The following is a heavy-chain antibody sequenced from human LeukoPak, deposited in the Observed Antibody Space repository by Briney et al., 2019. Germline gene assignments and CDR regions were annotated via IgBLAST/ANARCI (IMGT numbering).Heavy chain of an antibody. V-gene: IGHV4-59*12. D-gene: IGHD5-18*01. CDR3: ARRIQLWSKYFDY. J-gene: IGHJ4*02. CDR1: GGSISSYY. CDR2: IYYSGST. Sequence: SETLSLTCTVSGGSISSYYWSWIRQPPGKGLEWIGYIYYSGSTNYNPYLKSRVTISVDTSKNQFSLKLSSVTAADTAVYYCARRIQLWSKYFDYWGQGTLVTVSS.